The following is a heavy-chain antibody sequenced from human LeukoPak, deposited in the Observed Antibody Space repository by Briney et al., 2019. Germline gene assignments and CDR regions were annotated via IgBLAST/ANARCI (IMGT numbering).Heavy chain of an antibody. D-gene: IGHD1-26*01. V-gene: IGHV3-23*01. CDR2: ISGSGGST. Sequence: GGSLRLSCAASGFAFSSYAMSWVRQAPGKGLEWVSAISGSGGSTYYADSVRGRFTISRDNSKNTLYLQMNSLRAEDTAVYYCAKQRGSSEIEDWGQGTLVTVSS. CDR3: AKQRGSSEIED. CDR1: GFAFSSYA. J-gene: IGHJ4*02.